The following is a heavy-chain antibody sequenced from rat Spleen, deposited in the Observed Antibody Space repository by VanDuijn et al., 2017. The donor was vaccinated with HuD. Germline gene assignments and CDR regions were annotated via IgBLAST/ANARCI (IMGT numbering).Heavy chain of an antibody. CDR3: SRHTGDFDY. J-gene: IGHJ2*01. CDR1: GFTFKNFY. D-gene: IGHD1-1*01. Sequence: EVQLVESGGGLVQPGRSMKLSCAALGFTFKNFYMAWVRQAPTKGLEWVASISPGGATIYYRDSVKGRFTISRDNAKNSLYLQMDSLRSEDTATYYCSRHTGDFDYWGQGVMVTVSS. CDR2: ISPGGATI. V-gene: IGHV5-25*01.